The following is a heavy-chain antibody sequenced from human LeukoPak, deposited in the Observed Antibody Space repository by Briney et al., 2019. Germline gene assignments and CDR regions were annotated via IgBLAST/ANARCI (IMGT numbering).Heavy chain of an antibody. CDR3: ARVVPGVAIWASPDYLDF. CDR2: IYHSGNN. Sequence: SETLSLTCAVSGSSVSSGYYWGWIRQPPGKGLEWIATIYHSGNNYYNPSLKSRVTISVDTSKNHFSLNLSSLTAADTAVYCCARVVPGVAIWASPDYLDFWGQGTLVTVSS. D-gene: IGHD3-3*01. V-gene: IGHV4-38-2*01. CDR1: GSSVSSGYY. J-gene: IGHJ4*02.